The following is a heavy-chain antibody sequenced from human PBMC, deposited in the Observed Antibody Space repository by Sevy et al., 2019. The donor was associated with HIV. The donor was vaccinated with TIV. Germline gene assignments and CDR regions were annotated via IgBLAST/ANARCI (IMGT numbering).Heavy chain of an antibody. CDR3: ARDHVKDGDLGDYYYFAMDL. Sequence: GGSLRLSCAASGFTFSSYAMSWVRQAPGKGLQWVSVISGSGTTTYYTDSVKGRLTISRDNSKNTMYLQMNSLRAEDTAVYYCARDHVKDGDLGDYYYFAMDLWGQGTTVTVSS. J-gene: IGHJ6*02. CDR1: GFTFSSYA. V-gene: IGHV3-23*01. D-gene: IGHD4-17*01. CDR2: ISGSGTTT.